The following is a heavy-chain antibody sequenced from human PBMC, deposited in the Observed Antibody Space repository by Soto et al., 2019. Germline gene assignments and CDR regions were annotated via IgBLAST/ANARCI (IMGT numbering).Heavy chain of an antibody. D-gene: IGHD2-8*01. V-gene: IGHV1-46*01. CDR1: GYPFTRYH. Sequence: QVQLVQSGAEVKKPGASERISCKASGYPFTRYHLHWVRQAPGQGLEWVGMISPSGGRTTYAQKFQRRVTMTRDTSTNTIFMELNSLRSDDTAIYYCAREGVQGGLDVWGQGTTVTVSS. CDR3: AREGVQGGLDV. J-gene: IGHJ6*02. CDR2: ISPSGGRT.